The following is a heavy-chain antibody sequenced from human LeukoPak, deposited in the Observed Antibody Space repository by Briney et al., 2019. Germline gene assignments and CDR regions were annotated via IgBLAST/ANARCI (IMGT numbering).Heavy chain of an antibody. CDR3: ASAYYDFWSGYPNWFDP. D-gene: IGHD3-3*01. J-gene: IGHJ5*02. Sequence: LRLSCAASGFTFSSYAMHWVRQAPGKGLEWIGSIYYSGSTYYNPSLKSRVTISVDTSKNQFSLKLSSVTAADTAVYYCASAYYDFWSGYPNWFDPWGQGTLVTVSS. V-gene: IGHV4-39*01. CDR1: GFTFSSYAMH. CDR2: IYYSGST.